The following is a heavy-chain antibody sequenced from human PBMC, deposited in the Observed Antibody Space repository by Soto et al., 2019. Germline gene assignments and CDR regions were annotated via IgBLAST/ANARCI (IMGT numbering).Heavy chain of an antibody. Sequence: PGGSLRLSCAASGFTFSSYWMHWVRQGPGKGLEWVSGISVSDAFIYYADSVRGRFSISRDASENILYLQMNSLRVDDTALYYCTRETVAGITGLDYWGPGTLVTVSS. CDR3: TRETVAGITGLDY. CDR2: ISVSDAFI. D-gene: IGHD1-20*01. V-gene: IGHV3-23*01. J-gene: IGHJ4*02. CDR1: GFTFSSYW.